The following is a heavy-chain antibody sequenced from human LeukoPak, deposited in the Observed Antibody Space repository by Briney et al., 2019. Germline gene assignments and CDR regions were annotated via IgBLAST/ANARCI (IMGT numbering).Heavy chain of an antibody. CDR2: IYYTGST. D-gene: IGHD4-17*01. CDR3: ARSYGGNRRKLTGLAAFDY. J-gene: IGHJ4*02. Sequence: SETLSLTCTVSGGSISGSSYYWGWIRQPPGKGLEWIAIIYYTGSTYYNPSLKSRVTISVDTSKNQFSLKLSSVTAADTAVYYCARSYGGNRRKLTGLAAFDYWGQGTLVTVSS. CDR1: GGSISGSSYY. V-gene: IGHV4-39*07.